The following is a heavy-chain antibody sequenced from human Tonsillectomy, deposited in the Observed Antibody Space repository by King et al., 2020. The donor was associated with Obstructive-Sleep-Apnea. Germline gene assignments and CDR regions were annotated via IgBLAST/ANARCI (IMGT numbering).Heavy chain of an antibody. CDR1: GFTFSSYA. J-gene: IGHJ4*02. CDR3: AKAIRAAAGPYYFDY. V-gene: IGHV3-23*04. D-gene: IGHD6-13*01. Sequence: VQLVESGGGLVQPGGSLRLSCAASGFTFSSYAMSWVRQAPGKGLEWVSAISGSGGITYYADSVKGRFTISRDNSKNTRYLQMNSLRAEETAVYYCAKAIRAAAGPYYFDYWGQGTLVTVSS. CDR2: ISGSGGIT.